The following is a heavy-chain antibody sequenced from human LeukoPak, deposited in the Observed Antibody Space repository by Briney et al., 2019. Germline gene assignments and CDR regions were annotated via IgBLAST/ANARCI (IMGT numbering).Heavy chain of an antibody. CDR3: ARDVSIFGVVMESGGRRTGFDY. CDR2: INPNSGGT. J-gene: IGHJ4*02. CDR1: GYSFIGYY. Sequence: ASVKVSCKASGYSFIGYYMHWVRQAPGQGLEWMGWINPNSGGTKYAQKFQGRVTMTRDTSISTAYMEMSRLRSDDTAVYYCARDVSIFGVVMESGGRRTGFDYWGQGALVTVSS. D-gene: IGHD3-3*01. V-gene: IGHV1-2*02.